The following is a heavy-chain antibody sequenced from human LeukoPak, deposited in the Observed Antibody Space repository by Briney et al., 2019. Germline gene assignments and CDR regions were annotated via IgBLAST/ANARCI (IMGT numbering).Heavy chain of an antibody. CDR2: IYTSGST. V-gene: IGHV4-4*07. CDR1: GGSMSIYY. D-gene: IGHD6-19*01. CDR3: ARDFSAPPYYYYYYMDV. J-gene: IGHJ6*03. Sequence: SETLSLTCTVSGGSMSIYYWSWIRQPAGKGLEWIGRIYTSGSTNYNPSLKSRVTISVDTSKNQFSLKLSSVTAADTAVYYCARDFSAPPYYYYYYMDVWGKGTTVTVSS.